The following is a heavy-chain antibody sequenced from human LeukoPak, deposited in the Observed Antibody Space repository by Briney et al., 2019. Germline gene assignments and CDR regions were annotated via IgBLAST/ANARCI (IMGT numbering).Heavy chain of an antibody. J-gene: IGHJ4*02. Sequence: SETLSLTCIVPGGSISSSSYYWAWIRQSPGKGLEWIGTLSSGGSAYYNPSLTSRVSISKDTSDNQFSLRLYSVTAADTAVYYCARKQTGTMYDVWGQGTQVTVSS. V-gene: IGHV4-39*07. CDR3: ARKQTGTMYDV. CDR2: LSSGGSA. D-gene: IGHD1-7*01. CDR1: GGSISSSSYY.